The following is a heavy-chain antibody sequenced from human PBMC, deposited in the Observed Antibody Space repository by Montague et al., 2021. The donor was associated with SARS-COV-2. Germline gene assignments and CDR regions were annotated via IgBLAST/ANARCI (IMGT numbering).Heavy chain of an antibody. Sequence: TLSLTCTVSGGSISSDYYYWSWIRQHPGKGLEWIGYIYYSGXTXYXXXXKXRVTISVDTSKNQFSLKLNSVTAADTAVYYCAKIREQLVRRWFDHWGQGTLVTVSS. CDR3: AKIREQLVRRWFDH. CDR2: IYYSGXT. D-gene: IGHD6-13*01. V-gene: IGHV4-31*03. J-gene: IGHJ5*02. CDR1: GGSISSDYYY.